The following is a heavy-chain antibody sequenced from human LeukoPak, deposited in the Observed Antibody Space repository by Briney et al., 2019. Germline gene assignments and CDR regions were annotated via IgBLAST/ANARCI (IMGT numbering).Heavy chain of an antibody. CDR3: GRSVAAPADY. V-gene: IGHV3-23*01. CDR2: ISASGSNT. CDR1: GVRFSNYA. Sequence: GGSLRLSCAVSGVRFSNYAMTWVRQAPGKGLEWVSTISASGSNTYYADSVKGRFTISRDNTNSVSLQMNNLKAEDTAVYYCGRSVAAPADYWGQGTLVIVSS. J-gene: IGHJ4*02. D-gene: IGHD6-6*01.